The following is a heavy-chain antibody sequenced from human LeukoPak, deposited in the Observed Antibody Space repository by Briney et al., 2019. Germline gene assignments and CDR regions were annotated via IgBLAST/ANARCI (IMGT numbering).Heavy chain of an antibody. CDR2: IIPIFGTA. D-gene: IGHD3-22*01. V-gene: IGHV1-69*13. Sequence: SVKVSCKASGGTFSSYAISWVRQAPGQGLEWMGGIIPIFGTANYAQKFQGRVTITADESTSTAYMELSSLRSEDTAVYYCASSRHYYDSSGYYPIDYWGQGTLVTVSS. CDR3: ASSRHYYDSSGYYPIDY. J-gene: IGHJ4*02. CDR1: GGTFSSYA.